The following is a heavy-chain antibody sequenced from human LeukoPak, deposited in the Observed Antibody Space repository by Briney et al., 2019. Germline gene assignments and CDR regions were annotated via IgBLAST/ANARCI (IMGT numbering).Heavy chain of an antibody. V-gene: IGHV4-59*01. CDR1: GGSISSYY. J-gene: IGHJ4*02. Sequence: PSETLSLTCTVSGGSISSYYWSWIRQPPGKGLEWIGYIYNSGNTNYNPSLKSRVTISIDTSKNQFSLRLSSVTAADTAVYYCARIGIVVVTPYFEYWGQGTLVTVSS. CDR2: IYNSGNT. D-gene: IGHD2-21*02. CDR3: ARIGIVVVTPYFEY.